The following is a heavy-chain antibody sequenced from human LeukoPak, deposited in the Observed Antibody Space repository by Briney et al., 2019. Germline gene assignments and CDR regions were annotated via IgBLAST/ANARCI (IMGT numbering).Heavy chain of an antibody. CDR1: GGTFSSYA. CDR3: ARGVVSYYDSSGYYLFDY. V-gene: IGHV1-69*13. J-gene: IGHJ4*02. D-gene: IGHD3-22*01. Sequence: ASVKVSCKASGGTFSSYAISWVRRAPGQGLEWMGGIIPIFGTANYAQKFQGRVTITADESTSTAYMELSSLRSEDTAVYYCARGVVSYYDSSGYYLFDYWGQGTLVTVSS. CDR2: IIPIFGTA.